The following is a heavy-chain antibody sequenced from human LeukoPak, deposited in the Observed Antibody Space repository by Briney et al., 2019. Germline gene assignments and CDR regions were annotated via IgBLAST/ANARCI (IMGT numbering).Heavy chain of an antibody. D-gene: IGHD3-22*01. V-gene: IGHV3-21*01. CDR1: GFTFSSYS. J-gene: IGHJ3*02. CDR3: ARDLSVVVISDAFDI. CDR2: ISSSSSYI. Sequence: GGSLRLSCAASGFTFSSYSMNWVRQAPGKGLEWVSSISSSSSYIYYADSVKGRFTISRDSAKNSLYLQMNSLRAEDTAVYYCARDLSVVVISDAFDIWGQGTMVTVSS.